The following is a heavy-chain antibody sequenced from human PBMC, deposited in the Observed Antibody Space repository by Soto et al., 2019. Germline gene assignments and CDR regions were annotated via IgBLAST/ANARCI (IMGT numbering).Heavy chain of an antibody. V-gene: IGHV1-46*01. CDR3: AIDLTASQPDY. CDR1: GFTFTNYY. Sequence: QVQLMQSGAEVKKPGASVKVSCKASGFTFTNYYIHWVRQAPGQGLEWMGIINPRDGNPTYAQKFQGRVTMTRDTSTSTVYMEMSSLRSEDTAVYFCAIDLTASQPDYWGQGTLVTVSS. D-gene: IGHD2-2*01. J-gene: IGHJ4*02. CDR2: INPRDGNP.